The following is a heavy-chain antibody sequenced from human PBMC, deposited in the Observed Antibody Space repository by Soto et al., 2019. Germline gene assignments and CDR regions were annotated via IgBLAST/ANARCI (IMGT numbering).Heavy chain of an antibody. CDR1: GGSFSGYY. CDR2: INHSGST. J-gene: IGHJ4*02. CDR3: ARGMAAAAAKAGFDY. D-gene: IGHD6-13*01. Sequence: SETLSLTCAVYGGSFSGYYWSWIRQPPGKGLEWIGEINHSGSTNYNPSLKSRVTISVDTSKNQFSLKLSSVTAADTAVYYCARGMAAAAAKAGFDYWGQGTLVTVSS. V-gene: IGHV4-34*01.